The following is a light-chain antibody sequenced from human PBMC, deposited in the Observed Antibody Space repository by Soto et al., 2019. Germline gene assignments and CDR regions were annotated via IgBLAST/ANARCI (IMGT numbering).Light chain of an antibody. CDR1: QSVGSY. V-gene: IGKV3-11*01. CDR2: DAS. CDR3: QQRSNWPSLT. Sequence: ELVLTQSPGTLSLSPGERASLSCRASQSVGSYLAWYQHKPGQAPRLLISDASNRATGIPARFSGSGSETDFTLTISSLEPEDSAVYYCQQRSNWPSLTFGGGTKVDI. J-gene: IGKJ4*01.